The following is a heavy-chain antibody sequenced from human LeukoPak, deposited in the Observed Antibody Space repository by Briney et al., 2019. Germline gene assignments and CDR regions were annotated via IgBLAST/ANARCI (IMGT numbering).Heavy chain of an antibody. V-gene: IGHV3-21*01. CDR3: ARDSSHITMIGYFQH. J-gene: IGHJ1*01. Sequence: PGGSLRLSCAASGFTFSSYSMNWVRQAPGKGLEWVSSISSSSSYIYYADSVKGRFTISRDNAKNSLYLQMNSLRAEDTAVYYCARDSSHITMIGYFQHWGRGTLVTVSS. D-gene: IGHD3-22*01. CDR2: ISSSSSYI. CDR1: GFTFSSYS.